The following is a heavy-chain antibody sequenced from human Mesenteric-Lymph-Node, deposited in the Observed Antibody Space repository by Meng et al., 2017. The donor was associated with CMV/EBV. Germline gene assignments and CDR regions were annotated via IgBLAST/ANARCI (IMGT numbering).Heavy chain of an antibody. V-gene: IGHV1-46*01. CDR3: ARDAYCGGDCYDAFDI. D-gene: IGHD2-21*01. J-gene: IGHJ3*02. CDR2: INPSGGST. CDR1: GYTFTSYY. Sequence: ASVKVSCKASGYTFTSYYMHWVRQAPGQGLEWMGIINPSGGSTSYAQKFQGRVTMTRDTSTSTVYMELSSLRSEDTAVYYCARDAYCGGDCYDAFDIWGQGTMVTVSS.